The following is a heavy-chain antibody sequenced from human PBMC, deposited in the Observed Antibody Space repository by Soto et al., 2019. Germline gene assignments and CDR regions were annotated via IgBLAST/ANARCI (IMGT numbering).Heavy chain of an antibody. Sequence: LRLSCAASGFTFSSYAMSWVRQAPGKGLEWVSAISGDGSSTYFADSGKGRFTISRDNSKNTLYLQMNSLRAEDTAVYYCAKDWEFDWPNYYFDDRGQGTLVTVSS. D-gene: IGHD3-9*01. CDR3: AKDWEFDWPNYYFDD. J-gene: IGHJ4*02. V-gene: IGHV3-23*01. CDR2: ISGDGSST. CDR1: GFTFSSYA.